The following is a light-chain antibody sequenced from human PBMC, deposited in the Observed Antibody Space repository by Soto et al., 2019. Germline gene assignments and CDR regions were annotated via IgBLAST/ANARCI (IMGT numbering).Light chain of an antibody. V-gene: IGKV1-5*01. CDR3: QQYNSNPLT. Sequence: DIQMTQSPSTLSASVGDRVTITCRASQSISSWLAWYQQKPGKAPKLLIYAASSLQSGVPSRFSGTGSGTEFILTISSLQPDDFATYYCQQYNSNPLTFGGGTRVEIK. CDR1: QSISSW. CDR2: AAS. J-gene: IGKJ4*01.